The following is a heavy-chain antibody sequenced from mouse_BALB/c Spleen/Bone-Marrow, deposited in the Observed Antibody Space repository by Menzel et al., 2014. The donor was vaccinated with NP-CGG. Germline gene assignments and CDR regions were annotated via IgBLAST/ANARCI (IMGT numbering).Heavy chain of an antibody. CDR2: IDPANGNT. CDR3: ARMITAY. V-gene: IGHV14-3*02. J-gene: IGHJ3*01. CDR1: GFNIKDTY. D-gene: IGHD2-4*01. Sequence: EVKLVESGAELVKPGASVKLSCTASGFNIKDTYMHWVKQRPEQGLEWIGRIDPANGNTKYDPKFQGKATITADTSSNTAYLQLSSLTSEDTAVYYCARMITAYWGQGTLVTGSA.